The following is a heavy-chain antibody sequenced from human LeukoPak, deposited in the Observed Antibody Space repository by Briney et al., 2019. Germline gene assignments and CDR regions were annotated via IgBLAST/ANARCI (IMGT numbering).Heavy chain of an antibody. CDR2: IIPIFGTA. D-gene: IGHD6-13*01. CDR1: GGTFSSYA. V-gene: IGHV1-69*01. CDR3: ARVPRLAAAGTGWFDP. J-gene: IGHJ5*02. Sequence: ASVKVSCKASGGTFSSYAISWMRQAPGQGLEWMGGIIPIFGTANYAQKFQGRVTITADESTSTAYMELGSLRSEDTAVYYCARVPRLAAAGTGWFDPWGQGTLVTVSS.